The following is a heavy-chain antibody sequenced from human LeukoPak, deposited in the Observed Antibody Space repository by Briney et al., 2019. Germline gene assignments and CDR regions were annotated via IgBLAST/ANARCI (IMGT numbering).Heavy chain of an antibody. J-gene: IGHJ2*01. V-gene: IGHV3-30*18. D-gene: IGHD3-10*01. Sequence: GGSLRLSCAASGFTFSSYGMPWVRQAPGKGLEWVAVISYDGSNKYYADSVKGRFTISRDNSKNTLYLQMNSLRAEDTAVYYCAKGVPNFDLWGRGTLVTVSS. CDR1: GFTFSSYG. CDR3: AKGVPNFDL. CDR2: ISYDGSNK.